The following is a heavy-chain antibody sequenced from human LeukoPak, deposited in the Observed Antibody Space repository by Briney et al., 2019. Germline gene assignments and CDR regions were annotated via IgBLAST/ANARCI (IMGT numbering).Heavy chain of an antibody. Sequence: GGSLRLSCVASEFTFSSYGMHWVRQAPGKGLEWVAYIRYDGSDRYYADSVKGRFTISRDNSKNTLYLQMNSLRAEDTAVYYCANGVAYYDSSGYYIHYYGMDVWGQGTTVTVSS. CDR3: ANGVAYYDSSGYYIHYYGMDV. CDR1: EFTFSSYG. D-gene: IGHD3-22*01. J-gene: IGHJ6*02. CDR2: IRYDGSDR. V-gene: IGHV3-30*02.